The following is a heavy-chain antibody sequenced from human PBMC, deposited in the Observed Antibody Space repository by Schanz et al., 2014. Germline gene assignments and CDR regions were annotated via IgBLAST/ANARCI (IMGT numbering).Heavy chain of an antibody. V-gene: IGHV3-48*01. J-gene: IGHJ4*02. CDR2: VSRSTPDI. CDR3: ARKVVATIGGYYDN. D-gene: IGHD5-12*01. CDR1: GFTFSAYA. Sequence: EVQLLESGGGLVQPGGSLRLSCAAFGFTFSAYAMTWVRQIPGKGLEWVSYVSRSTPDIYYADSVKGRFTMSRDNAKNSVFLQMNSLRAEDTAVYYCARKVVATIGGYYDNWGQGTLVIVSS.